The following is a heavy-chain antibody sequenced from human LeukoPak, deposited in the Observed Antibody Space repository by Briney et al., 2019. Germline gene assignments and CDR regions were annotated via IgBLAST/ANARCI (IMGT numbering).Heavy chain of an antibody. Sequence: GASVKVSCKASGGTFSSYAISWVRQAPGQGLEWMGGIIPIFGTANYAQKLQGRVTMTTDTSTSTAYMELRSLRSDDTAVYYCARDITMVRGVILGYWGQGTLVTVSS. CDR2: IIPIFGTA. D-gene: IGHD3-10*01. CDR1: GGTFSSYA. CDR3: ARDITMVRGVILGY. V-gene: IGHV1-69*05. J-gene: IGHJ4*02.